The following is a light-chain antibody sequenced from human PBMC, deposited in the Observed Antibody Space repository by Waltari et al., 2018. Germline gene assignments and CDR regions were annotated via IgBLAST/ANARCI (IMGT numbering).Light chain of an antibody. CDR1: SSDRNFHP. Sequence: QSALTQPPSASGSPGPSVTISCTGASSDRNFHPLPWYHQHPGKAPKTIIYGVTKRPSGVPDRFSGSKSGNTASLTVSGLQVEDEAHYYCSLSGGINNVVVFGGGTKLTVL. V-gene: IGLV2-8*01. CDR2: GVT. J-gene: IGLJ2*01. CDR3: SLSGGINNVVV.